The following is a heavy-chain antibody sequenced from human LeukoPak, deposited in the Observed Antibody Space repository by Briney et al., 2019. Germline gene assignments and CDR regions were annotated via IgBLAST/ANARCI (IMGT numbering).Heavy chain of an antibody. V-gene: IGHV3-74*01. Sequence: GGSLRLSCAASGFTFISYWMHWVRQAPGKGLVRVSRINSDGSTTSYAASVKGRFTISRDTAKNTLYLQMNSLRAEDTAVYYCARGHHYYDSSAYYYWGQGTLVTVSS. D-gene: IGHD3-22*01. J-gene: IGHJ4*02. CDR2: INSDGSTT. CDR1: GFTFISYW. CDR3: ARGHHYYDSSAYYY.